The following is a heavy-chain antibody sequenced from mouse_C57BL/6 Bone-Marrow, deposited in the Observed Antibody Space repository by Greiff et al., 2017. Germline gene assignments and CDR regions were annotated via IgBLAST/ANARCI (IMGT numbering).Heavy chain of an antibody. CDR1: GYTFTDYY. J-gene: IGHJ2*01. D-gene: IGHD2-4*01. V-gene: IGHV1-26*01. CDR2: INPNNGGT. CDR3: ARDYYEYAFDY. Sequence: VQLQQSGPELVKPGASVKISCKASGYTFTDYYMNWVKQSHGKSLEWIGDINPNNGGTSYNQKFKGKATLTVDKSSSTAYMELRSLTSEDSAVYYCARDYYEYAFDYWGQGTTLTVSS.